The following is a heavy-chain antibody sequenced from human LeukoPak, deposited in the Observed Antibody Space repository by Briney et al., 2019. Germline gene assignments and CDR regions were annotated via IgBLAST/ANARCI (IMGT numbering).Heavy chain of an antibody. D-gene: IGHD3-10*01. CDR3: ASLGSGSSPIIDFDY. V-gene: IGHV1-46*01. CDR1: GYTFTRYY. CDR2: IDPSGGGT. J-gene: IGHJ4*02. Sequence: GASVTVSCTASGYTFTRYYMHWVRQAPGQGLEWMGIIDPSGGGTSYAQKFQGRVTMTRDMSTSTVYMELSSLRSEDSAVYYCASLGSGSSPIIDFDYWGQGTLVTVSS.